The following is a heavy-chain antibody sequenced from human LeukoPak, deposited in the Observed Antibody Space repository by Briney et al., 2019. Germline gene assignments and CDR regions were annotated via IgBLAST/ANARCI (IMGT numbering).Heavy chain of an antibody. D-gene: IGHD2-21*01. CDR3: ARGPFGNCGGGPCHFRDIDNWYDP. CDR1: GYTFTTYD. Sequence: VASGKVSCKASGYTFTTYDINWVRQAAGQGFEWMGWMNPKSGDAGYADKFQGRVAITRDTSINTAYLELSALTSDDTAVYYCARGPFGNCGGGPCHFRDIDNWYDPWGQGTLVTVSS. V-gene: IGHV1-8*03. CDR2: MNPKSGDA. J-gene: IGHJ5*02.